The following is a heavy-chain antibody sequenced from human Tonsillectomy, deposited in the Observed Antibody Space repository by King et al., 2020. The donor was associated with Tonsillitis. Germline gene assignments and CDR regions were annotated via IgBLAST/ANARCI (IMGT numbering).Heavy chain of an antibody. CDR2: LSSSRS. J-gene: IGHJ4*02. V-gene: IGHV3-48*01. D-gene: IGHD1-26*01. CDR1: GFTFGSYA. Sequence: VQLVESGGGLVQPGGSLRLSCTASGFTFGSYAMNWVRQAPGKGLEWLSHLSSSRSMYTDSVKGRFTVSRDDAKNSLYLQMNSLRADDTAVYYCARDDKWAFDYWGQGALVTVSS. CDR3: ARDDKWAFDY.